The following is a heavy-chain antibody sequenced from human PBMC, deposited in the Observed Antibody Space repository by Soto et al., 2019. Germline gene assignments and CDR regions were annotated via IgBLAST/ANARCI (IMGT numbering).Heavy chain of an antibody. CDR2: VTSSASST. J-gene: IGHJ3*01. V-gene: IGHV3-23*01. D-gene: IGHD1-26*01. Sequence: GQLLESGGGMVQPGGSLRLSCAASGFTFSSIAMNWVRLPPGRGLEWVAAVTSSASSTHYADSVKGRFTISRDNSKNTLYLQMNSLRADDTAVYYCAKGGAVLLDPFDVWGQGTMVTVSS. CDR3: AKGGAVLLDPFDV. CDR1: GFTFSSIA.